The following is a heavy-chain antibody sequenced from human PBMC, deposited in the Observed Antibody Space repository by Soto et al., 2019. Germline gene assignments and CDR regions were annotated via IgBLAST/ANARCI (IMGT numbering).Heavy chain of an antibody. J-gene: IGHJ4*02. CDR1: GVSISSADYS. CDR2: IYQSGST. D-gene: IGHD3-10*01. Sequence: PSETLSLTCAVSGVSISSADYSWSWIRQPPGKGLEWIGYIYQSGSTTYNPSLKSRLTISLDRSKNEFSLKLTSVTAADTAVYYCASDYTLRSYRFDYWGRGTLVTAS. CDR3: ASDYTLRSYRFDY. V-gene: IGHV4-30-2*01.